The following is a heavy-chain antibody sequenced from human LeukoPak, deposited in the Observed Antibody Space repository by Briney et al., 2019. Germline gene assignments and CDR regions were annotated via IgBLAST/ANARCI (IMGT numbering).Heavy chain of an antibody. V-gene: IGHV4-34*01. CDR2: MNPSGST. Sequence: PSETLSLICSVYGGSFSGYFSTWFRHTPEKGLEWIGEMNPSGSTNYNPYLKSRVTISVDTSKNQCSLELSSVTAADTAVYYCARGRQDVTMIVVVMTAVSYYLDVWGKGTTVTVSS. CDR3: ARGRQDVTMIVVVMTAVSYYLDV. J-gene: IGHJ6*03. D-gene: IGHD3-22*01. CDR1: GGSFSGYF.